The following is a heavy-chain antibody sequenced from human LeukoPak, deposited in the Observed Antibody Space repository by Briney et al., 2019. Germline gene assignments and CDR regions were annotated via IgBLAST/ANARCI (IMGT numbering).Heavy chain of an antibody. CDR2: ISYDGSNK. J-gene: IGHJ4*02. V-gene: IGHV3-30-3*01. Sequence: GGSLRLSCAASGFTFSSYAMNWVRQAPGKGLEWVAVISYDGSNKYYADSVKGRFTISRDNSKNTLYLQMNSLRAEDTAVYYCARDRRLSSTYFDYWGQGTLVTVSS. CDR1: GFTFSSYA. CDR3: ARDRRLSSTYFDY. D-gene: IGHD3-16*02.